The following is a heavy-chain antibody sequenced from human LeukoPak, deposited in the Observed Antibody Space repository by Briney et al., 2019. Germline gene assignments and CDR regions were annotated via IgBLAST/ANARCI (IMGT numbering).Heavy chain of an antibody. D-gene: IGHD1-26*01. CDR2: ISGSGGSP. V-gene: IGHV3-23*01. CDR3: ARAGRNYYYMDV. Sequence: GGSLRLSCAASGFTFSSYAMSWVRQAPGKGLEWVSAISGSGGSPYYADSVKGRFTISRDNSKNTLYLQMNSLRAEDTAVYYCARAGRNYYYMDVWGKGTTVTVSS. J-gene: IGHJ6*03. CDR1: GFTFSSYA.